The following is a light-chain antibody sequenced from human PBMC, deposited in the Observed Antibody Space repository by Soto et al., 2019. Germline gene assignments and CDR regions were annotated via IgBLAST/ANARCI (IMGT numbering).Light chain of an antibody. J-gene: IGKJ5*01. V-gene: IGKV3-11*01. CDR1: QSFSGY. Sequence: DILLTQSPATLSLSPGERATLSCRASQSFSGYLAWYQQKPGQAPRLLIYDASKRATGIPARFSGRGSGTXXXXXXXXXXXXXXXXXYCQQRSNXPPVITFGQGTRLEIK. CDR2: DAS. CDR3: QQRSNXPPVIT.